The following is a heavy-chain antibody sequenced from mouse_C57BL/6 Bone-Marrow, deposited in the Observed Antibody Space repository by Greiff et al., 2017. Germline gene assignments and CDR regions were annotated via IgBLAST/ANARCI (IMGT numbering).Heavy chain of an antibody. D-gene: IGHD2-3*01. CDR1: GYSITSGYY. J-gene: IGHJ3*01. CDR2: IRYDGSN. V-gene: IGHV3-6*01. Sequence: VQLKESGPGLVKPSQSLSLTCSVTGYSITSGYYWNWIRQFPGNKLEWMGYIRYDGSNNYNPSLKNRISITRDTSKNQFFLKLNSVTTEDTATYYCARGRWLLLAYWGQGTLVTVSA. CDR3: ARGRWLLLAY.